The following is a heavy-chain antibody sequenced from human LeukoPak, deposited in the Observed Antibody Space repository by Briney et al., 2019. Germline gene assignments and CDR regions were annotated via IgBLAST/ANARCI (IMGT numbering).Heavy chain of an antibody. CDR2: INNDGRDS. Sequence: HPGGSLRLSCAAPEFTFTNYWMHWVRQAPGEGLVWVSRINNDGRDSIYAGSVKGRFTISTDNAKNTAYRQMNGLRADDTAVYYCARGGYHHGFDIWGQGTMVTVSS. D-gene: IGHD1-14*01. CDR1: EFTFTNYW. V-gene: IGHV3-74*01. J-gene: IGHJ3*02. CDR3: ARGGYHHGFDI.